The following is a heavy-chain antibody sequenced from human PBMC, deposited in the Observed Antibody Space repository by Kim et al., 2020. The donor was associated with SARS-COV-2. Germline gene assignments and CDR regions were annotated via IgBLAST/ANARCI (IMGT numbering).Heavy chain of an antibody. CDR1: GFTFSSYA. D-gene: IGHD5-18*01. CDR2: ISGSGGST. V-gene: IGHV3-23*01. J-gene: IGHJ6*02. Sequence: GGSLRLSCAASGFTFSSYAMSWVRQAPGKGLEWVSAISGSGGSTYYADSVKGRFTISRDNSKNTLYLQMNSLRAEDTAVYYCAKGSREAYSYGWVGERTEYYYGMDVWGQGTTVTVSS. CDR3: AKGSREAYSYGWVGERTEYYYGMDV.